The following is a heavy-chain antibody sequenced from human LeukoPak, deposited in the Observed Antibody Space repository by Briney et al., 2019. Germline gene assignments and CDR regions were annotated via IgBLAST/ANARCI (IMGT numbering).Heavy chain of an antibody. CDR2: INSDGSST. CDR1: GFTLSNYW. Sequence: PGGSLRLSCAASGFTLSNYWMHWVRQAPGKGLVWVSRINSDGSSTTYADSVKGRFTISRDNAKNTVYLQMNSLRGEDTAVYYCARGTGSYGDWDYWAQGTLVTVSS. D-gene: IGHD3-10*01. CDR3: ARGTGSYGDWDY. J-gene: IGHJ4*02. V-gene: IGHV3-74*01.